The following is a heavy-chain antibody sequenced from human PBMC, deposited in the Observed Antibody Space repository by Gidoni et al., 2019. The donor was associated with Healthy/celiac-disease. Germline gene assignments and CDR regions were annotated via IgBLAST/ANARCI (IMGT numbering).Heavy chain of an antibody. J-gene: IGHJ3*02. CDR2: ISYDGSNK. D-gene: IGHD2-15*01. CDR3: ARAHHIVVVVAATSNDAFDI. Sequence: QVQLVESGGGVVQPGRSLRLSCAAYGFTFRSYAMHWVRQAPGKGLEWVAVISYDGSNKYYADSVKGRFTISRDNSKNTLYLQMNCLRAEDTAVYYCARAHHIVVVVAATSNDAFDIWGQGTMVTVSS. V-gene: IGHV3-30*04. CDR1: GFTFRSYA.